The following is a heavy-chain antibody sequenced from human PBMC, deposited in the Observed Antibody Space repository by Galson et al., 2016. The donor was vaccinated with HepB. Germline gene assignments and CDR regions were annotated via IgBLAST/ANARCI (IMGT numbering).Heavy chain of an antibody. J-gene: IGHJ4*02. CDR1: AFTFSSYW. CDR3: ARGGGYYYFDY. D-gene: IGHD2-21*01. Sequence: SLRLSCAAPAFTFSSYWMHCVSQAPGKVLLSGYRINSYARRTKYADSVKGRFTNSRDNAKNTLYLPMNSLRAEDTAVYYCARGGGYYYFDYWGQGNLVTVSS. CDR2: INSYARRT. V-gene: IGHV3-74*01.